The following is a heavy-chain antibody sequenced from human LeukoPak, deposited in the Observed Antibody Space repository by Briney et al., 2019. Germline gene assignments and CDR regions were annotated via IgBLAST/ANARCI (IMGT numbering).Heavy chain of an antibody. Sequence: GGSLRLSCAASGFTFGDYDMHWVRQAPGKGLEWVSGISWNSGSIGYADSVKGRFTISSDNAKNSLYLQMNSLRAEHTALYYCAKVFYDSSGYYLDHWGQGTLVTVSS. CDR3: AKVFYDSSGYYLDH. CDR2: ISWNSGSI. CDR1: GFTFGDYD. V-gene: IGHV3-9*01. D-gene: IGHD3-22*01. J-gene: IGHJ5*02.